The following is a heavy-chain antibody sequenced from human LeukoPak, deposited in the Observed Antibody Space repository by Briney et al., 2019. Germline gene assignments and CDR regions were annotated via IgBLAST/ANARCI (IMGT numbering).Heavy chain of an antibody. CDR2: IYSSGST. D-gene: IGHD3-3*01. J-gene: IGHJ4*02. CDR3: ARHGSGYYRFEY. Sequence: PSETLSLTCIVSGGSISNYYWSWIRQPAGKELEWIGRIYSSGSTNYSPSLKSRVTLSIDTSKNQFSLKLSSVTAADTAVYYCARHGSGYYRFEYWGQGTLVTVSS. CDR1: GGSISNYY. V-gene: IGHV4-4*07.